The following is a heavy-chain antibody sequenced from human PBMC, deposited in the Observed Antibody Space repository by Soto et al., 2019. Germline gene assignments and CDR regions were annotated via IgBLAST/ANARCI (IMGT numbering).Heavy chain of an antibody. CDR1: GFIFENFG. V-gene: IGHV3-23*01. J-gene: IGHJ5*02. CDR2: ISGGGFKK. CDR3: AKXQGVELVPLATVDWFDP. D-gene: IGHD1-26*01. Sequence: GGSLRLSCAASGFIFENFGMSWVRQAPGKGLEWISSISGGGFKKYYADSVKGRFTISRDNSKSTVYLELNNLSAEDTAVYHCAKXQGVELVPLATVDWFDPWGQGSVVTVSS.